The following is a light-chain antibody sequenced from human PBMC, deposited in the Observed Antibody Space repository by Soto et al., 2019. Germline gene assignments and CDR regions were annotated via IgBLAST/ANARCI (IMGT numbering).Light chain of an antibody. CDR1: QGISGW. CDR2: AAS. V-gene: IGKV1D-16*01. Sequence: DIQMTQSPSSLSASVGDRVTITCRASQGISGWLAWYQQKPEKAPKSLVYAASSLHSGVPSRFSGSGSGTDFPLTITNLQPEDSATYYCQQYDTYPLTFGGGTKVEI. J-gene: IGKJ4*01. CDR3: QQYDTYPLT.